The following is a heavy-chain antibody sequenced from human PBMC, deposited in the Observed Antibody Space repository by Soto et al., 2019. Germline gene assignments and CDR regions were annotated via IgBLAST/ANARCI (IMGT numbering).Heavy chain of an antibody. CDR1: GGSISRGGYY. CDR2: IYYSGST. Sequence: SETLSLTCTVSGGSISRGGYYWSWIRQHPGKGLEWIGYIYYSGSTYYNPSLKSRVTISVDTSKNQFSLKLSSVTAADAAVYYCARKYSYGTFDYWGQGTLVTVLL. J-gene: IGHJ4*02. D-gene: IGHD5-18*01. V-gene: IGHV4-31*03. CDR3: ARKYSYGTFDY.